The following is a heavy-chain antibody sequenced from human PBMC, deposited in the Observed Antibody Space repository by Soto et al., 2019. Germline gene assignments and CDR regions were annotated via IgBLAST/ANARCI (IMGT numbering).Heavy chain of an antibody. J-gene: IGHJ4*02. V-gene: IGHV3-23*01. CDR3: AKLRAKSHIAVPLDY. Sequence: EVHLLDSGGGLAQPGGSLKLSCATSGFTFGNFAMSWVRQAPGKGLEWVSAISGNGGSTYYADSVKGRFTISRDNSKNTLYLQMNSLTAEDTAVYFCAKLRAKSHIAVPLDYWGQGSLVTVSS. CDR2: ISGNGGST. CDR1: GFTFGNFA. D-gene: IGHD2-15*01.